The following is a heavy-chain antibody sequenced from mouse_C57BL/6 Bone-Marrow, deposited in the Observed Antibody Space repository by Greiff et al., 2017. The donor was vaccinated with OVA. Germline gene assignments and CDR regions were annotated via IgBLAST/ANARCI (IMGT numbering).Heavy chain of an antibody. CDR3: AKPNYYGSSSYYAMDY. CDR1: GFSLTSYG. J-gene: IGHJ4*01. CDR2: IWRGGST. Sequence: QVQLQQSGPGLVQPSQSLSITCTVSGFSLTSYGVHWVRQSPGKGLEWLGVIWRGGSTDYNAAFMSRLSITKDNSKSQVFFKMNSLQADDTAIYYCAKPNYYGSSSYYAMDYWGQGTSVTVSS. D-gene: IGHD1-1*01. V-gene: IGHV2-5*01.